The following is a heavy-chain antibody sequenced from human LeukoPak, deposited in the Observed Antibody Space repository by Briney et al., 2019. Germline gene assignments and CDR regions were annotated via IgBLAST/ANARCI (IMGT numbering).Heavy chain of an antibody. CDR3: ARGDDSGYDSDFDY. J-gene: IGHJ4*02. CDR1: GGTFSSYA. D-gene: IGHD5-12*01. CDR2: IIPIFGTA. V-gene: IGHV1-69*06. Sequence: SVKVSCKASGGTFSSYAISWVRQAPGQGLEWMGGIIPIFGTANYAQKFQGRVTVTADKSTSTAYMELSSLRSEDTAVYYCARGDDSGYDSDFDYWGQGTLDTVSS.